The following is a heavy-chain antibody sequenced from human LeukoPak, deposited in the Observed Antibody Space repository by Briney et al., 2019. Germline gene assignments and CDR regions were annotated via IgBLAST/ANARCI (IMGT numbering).Heavy chain of an antibody. Sequence: HAGGSLRLSCAASGFTFSKYALVWVRQAPGKGLEWVSASWHSGANTRYADAVKGRFTISRDNSKNTLYLQLNSLRVEDTAVYYCGRDPNGDYVGAFEFWGHGTMVTVSS. D-gene: IGHD4-17*01. V-gene: IGHV3-23*01. CDR2: SWHSGANT. CDR3: GRDPNGDYVGAFEF. CDR1: GFTFSKYA. J-gene: IGHJ3*01.